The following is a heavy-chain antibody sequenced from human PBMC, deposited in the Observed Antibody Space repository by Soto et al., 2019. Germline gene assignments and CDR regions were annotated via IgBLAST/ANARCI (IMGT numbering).Heavy chain of an antibody. CDR3: GRDPELWDENVATRPSTYYYGMDV. D-gene: IGHD5-18*01. CDR1: GFTFSNHY. V-gene: IGHV3-11*01. CDR2: ISRSGSTI. J-gene: IGHJ6*02. Sequence: QMQLVESGGGLVEPGGSLRLSCEASGFTFSNHYMSWIRQAPGKGLEWISYISRSGSTIYYADSVKGRFIISRDNSKNSLYLQMDSLRAEDTAMYYCGRDPELWDENVATRPSTYYYGMDVWGQGTTVAVAS.